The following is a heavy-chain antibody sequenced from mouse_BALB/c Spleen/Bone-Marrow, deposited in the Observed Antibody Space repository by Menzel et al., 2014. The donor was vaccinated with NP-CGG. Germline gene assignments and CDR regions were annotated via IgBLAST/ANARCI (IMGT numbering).Heavy chain of an antibody. V-gene: IGHV5-9*02. CDR1: GFPFSRYD. J-gene: IGHJ3*01. D-gene: IGHD2-2*01. CDR3: ARQDGYDGTWFAY. Sequence: EVMLVESGGGLVKPGGSLKLSCAASGFPFSRYDMSWVRQTPEKRLEWVATISSGGPYTYYPVSVKGRFTISRDNARNTLYLQMSGLRSEDTALYYCARQDGYDGTWFAYWGQGTLVTVSA. CDR2: ISSGGPYT.